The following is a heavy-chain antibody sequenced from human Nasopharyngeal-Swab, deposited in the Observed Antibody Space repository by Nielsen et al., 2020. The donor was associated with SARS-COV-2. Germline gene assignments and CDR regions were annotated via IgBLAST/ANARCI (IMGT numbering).Heavy chain of an antibody. D-gene: IGHD4-17*01. CDR3: ARDAPAHYGAFY. CDR2: IAHDASNE. J-gene: IGHJ4*02. V-gene: IGHV3-30*04. CDR1: GFTFSSYA. Sequence: GGSLRLSCAAAGFTFSSYAMHWVRQAPGKGLEWVALIAHDASNEYYGDPVKGRFSLARDSSKNTLYLPLASLRGEDPAVYYCARDAPAHYGAFYWGRGTLVTVSS.